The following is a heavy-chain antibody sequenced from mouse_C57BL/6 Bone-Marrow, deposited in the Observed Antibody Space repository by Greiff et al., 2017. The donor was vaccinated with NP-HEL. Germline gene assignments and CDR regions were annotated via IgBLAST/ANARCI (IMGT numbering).Heavy chain of an antibody. V-gene: IGHV5-4*01. CDR1: GFTFSSYA. D-gene: IGHD1-1*01. J-gene: IGHJ4*01. CDR3: ARHGYGSSFYYYAMDY. Sequence: EVQLVESGGGLVKPGGSLKLSCAASGFTFSSYAMSWVRQTPEKRLEWVATISDGGSYTYYPDNVKGRFTISRDNAKNNLYLQMSHLKSEDTAMYYCARHGYGSSFYYYAMDYWGQGTSVTVSS. CDR2: ISDGGSYT.